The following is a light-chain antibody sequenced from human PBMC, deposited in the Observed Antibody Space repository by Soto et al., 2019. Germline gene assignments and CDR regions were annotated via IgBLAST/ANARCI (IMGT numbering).Light chain of an antibody. CDR3: QQRSNWPPYT. V-gene: IGKV3-11*01. CDR2: DPS. CDR1: QSVSSY. J-gene: IGKJ2*01. Sequence: EIVLTQSPATLSLSPGERATLSCRAIQSVSSYLAWYQQKPGQVPRLLLYDPSNRPTGIPASFSGSGSGTDFTLTISSREPEDFAVYYCQQRSNWPPYTFAQGTKLHIK.